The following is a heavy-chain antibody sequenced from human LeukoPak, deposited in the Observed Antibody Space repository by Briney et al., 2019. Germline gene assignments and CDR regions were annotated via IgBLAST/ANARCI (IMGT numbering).Heavy chain of an antibody. Sequence: GGSLRLSCAASGFTVSSNYMSWVRQAPGKGLEWVSVIYSGGSTYYADSVKGRSTISRDNSKNTLYLQMNSLRAEDTAVYYCARVQLERRYYYYYYMDVWGKGTTVTISS. CDR3: ARVQLERRYYYYYYMDV. V-gene: IGHV3-66*01. CDR2: IYSGGST. D-gene: IGHD1-1*01. CDR1: GFTVSSNY. J-gene: IGHJ6*03.